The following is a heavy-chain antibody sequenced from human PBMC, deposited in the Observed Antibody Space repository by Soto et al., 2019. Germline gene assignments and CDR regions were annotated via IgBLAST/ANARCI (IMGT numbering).Heavy chain of an antibody. CDR2: IIPIFGTA. Sequence: QVQLVQSGAEVKKPGSSVKVSCKASGGTFSSYAISWVRQAPGQGLEWMGGIIPIFGTANYAQKFQGRVTITADESTSTAYMELISLRSEDTAVYYCARSGEYCISTSCYVSWFDPWGQGTLVTVSS. J-gene: IGHJ5*02. CDR1: GGTFSSYA. V-gene: IGHV1-69*12. D-gene: IGHD2-2*01. CDR3: ARSGEYCISTSCYVSWFDP.